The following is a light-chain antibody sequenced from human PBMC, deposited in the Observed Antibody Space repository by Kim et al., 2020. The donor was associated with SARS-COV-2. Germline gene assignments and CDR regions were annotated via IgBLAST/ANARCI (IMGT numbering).Light chain of an antibody. V-gene: IGKV1-33*01. CDR2: DAS. J-gene: IGKJ4*01. Sequence: SASVGDRVTITCQASQDISDYLNWYQQKPGQAPKLLFYDASNLETGVPSRFSESGSGTHFTFTISSLQPEDIATYYCQQYDNLPLTFGGGTKVEI. CDR3: QQYDNLPLT. CDR1: QDISDY.